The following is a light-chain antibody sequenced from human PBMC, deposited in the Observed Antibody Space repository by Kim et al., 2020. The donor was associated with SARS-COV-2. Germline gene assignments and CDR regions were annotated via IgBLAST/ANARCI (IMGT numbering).Light chain of an antibody. CDR1: RSTTGW. J-gene: IGKJ1*01. Sequence: AASVGDRVTITCRTSRSTTGWVAWYQQEPGRAPKLLIYAASTLQSGIPSRFSGSGSGTEFTLTISSLQPDDFATYYCQQYDTSWTFGQGTKVDIK. CDR3: QQYDTSWT. CDR2: AAS. V-gene: IGKV1-5*01.